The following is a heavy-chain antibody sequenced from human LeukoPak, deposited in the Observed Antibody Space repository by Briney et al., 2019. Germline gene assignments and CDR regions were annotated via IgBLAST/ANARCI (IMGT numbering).Heavy chain of an antibody. CDR1: GYTFTVTGYY. J-gene: IGHJ3*02. Sequence: GASVKISCKDSGYTFTVTGYYILWVRRAPGQGLEWMGWINPNSGGTNYAQRFQGRITMTRDTSISTAYMELSSLRSDDTALYYCARVPHRGTIVELPGTILDAFDIWSQGTMVTVSS. CDR3: ARVPHRGTIVELPGTILDAFDI. V-gene: IGHV1-2*02. CDR2: INPNSGGT. D-gene: IGHD1-7*01.